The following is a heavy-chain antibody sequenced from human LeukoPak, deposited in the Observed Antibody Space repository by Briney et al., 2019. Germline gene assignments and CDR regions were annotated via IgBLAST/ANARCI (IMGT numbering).Heavy chain of an antibody. J-gene: IGHJ5*02. CDR3: ARDGDFWSGYPSWFDP. CDR1: GFTFSSYS. Sequence: PGGSLRLSCAASGFTFSSYSMNWVRQAPGKGLEWVSSISSSSSYIYYADSVKGRFTISRDNAKNSLYLQMNSLRAEDTAVYYCARDGDFWSGYPSWFDPWGQGTLVTVSS. D-gene: IGHD3-3*01. CDR2: ISSSSSYI. V-gene: IGHV3-21*01.